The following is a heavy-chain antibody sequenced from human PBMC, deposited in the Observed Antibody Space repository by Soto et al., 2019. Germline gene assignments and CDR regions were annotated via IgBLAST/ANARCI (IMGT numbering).Heavy chain of an antibody. CDR3: TRPDTAMATRTHYYYYGMDV. D-gene: IGHD5-18*01. V-gene: IGHV3-73*01. CDR1: GFTFSGSA. Sequence: EVQLVESGGGLVQPGGSLKLSCAASGFTFSGSAMHWVRQASGKGLEWVGRIRSKANSYATAYAASVKGRFTISRDDSKNTAYLQMNSLKTEDTAVYYFTRPDTAMATRTHYYYYGMDVWGQGTTVTVSS. J-gene: IGHJ6*02. CDR2: IRSKANSYAT.